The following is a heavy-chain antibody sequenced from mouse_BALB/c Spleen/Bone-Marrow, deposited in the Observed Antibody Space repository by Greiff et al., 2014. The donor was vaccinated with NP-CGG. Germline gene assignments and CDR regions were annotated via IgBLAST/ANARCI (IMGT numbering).Heavy chain of an antibody. CDR3: ARGRDYDVFSY. D-gene: IGHD2-4*01. Sequence: QVQLKQSGAELVRPGASVKLSCKASGYTFTSYWMNWVKQRPEQGLEWIGRIDPYDSETHYNQKFKDKAILTVDKSSSTAYMQLSSLTSEDSAFYYCARGRDYDVFSYWGQGTLVTVSA. CDR1: GYTFTSYW. J-gene: IGHJ3*01. V-gene: IGHV1-52*01. CDR2: IDPYDSET.